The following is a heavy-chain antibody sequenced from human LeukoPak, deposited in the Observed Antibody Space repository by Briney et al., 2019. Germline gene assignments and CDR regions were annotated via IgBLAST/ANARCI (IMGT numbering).Heavy chain of an antibody. Sequence: GGSLRLSCAASGFTVSSNYMSWVRQAPGKGLVWVSVIYSGGSTYYADSVKGRFTISRDNSKNTLYLQMNSLRAEDTAVYYCARERSRAFDIWGQGTMVTVSS. V-gene: IGHV3-53*01. CDR3: ARERSRAFDI. J-gene: IGHJ3*02. CDR2: IYSGGST. D-gene: IGHD4-17*01. CDR1: GFTVSSNY.